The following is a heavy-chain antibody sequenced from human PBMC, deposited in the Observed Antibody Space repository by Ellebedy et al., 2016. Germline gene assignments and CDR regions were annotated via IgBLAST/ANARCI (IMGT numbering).Heavy chain of an antibody. V-gene: IGHV3-7*03. D-gene: IGHD2-21*01. Sequence: GGSLRLSCAASGITFSNSWMSWVRQAPGKGLEWVASVNQGGSTTEYMDSVKGRFTVSRDNAKNSLFLQMGSLGVEDTAVYYCATLRGDVTIFEYWGQGTPVIVSS. J-gene: IGHJ4*02. CDR1: GITFSNSW. CDR2: VNQGGSTT. CDR3: ATLRGDVTIFEY.